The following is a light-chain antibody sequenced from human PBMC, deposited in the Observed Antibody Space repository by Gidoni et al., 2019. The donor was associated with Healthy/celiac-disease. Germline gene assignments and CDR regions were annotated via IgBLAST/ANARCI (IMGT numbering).Light chain of an antibody. CDR1: QSISSW. CDR3: QQYNSYVYT. Sequence: DIPMTQSPSTLSASVGDRVTITCRASQSISSWLAWYQQKPGKAPKLLIYDASSLESGVPSRFSGSVSGTEFTLTISSLQPDDFATYYCQQYNSYVYTFGQGTKLEIK. V-gene: IGKV1-5*01. CDR2: DAS. J-gene: IGKJ2*01.